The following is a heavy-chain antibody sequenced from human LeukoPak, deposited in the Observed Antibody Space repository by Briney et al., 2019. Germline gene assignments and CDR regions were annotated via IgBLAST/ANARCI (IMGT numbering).Heavy chain of an antibody. CDR1: GFTFTTYA. D-gene: IGHD2-15*01. CDR3: AKATLGSCGGVRCYPFDY. J-gene: IGHJ4*02. V-gene: IGHV3-23*01. Sequence: GGSLRLSCAASGFTFTTYATNWVRQVPGKGLEWVSSITADGANTYLADSVRGRFTISRDNSKNTVYLQMNSLRAEDTAVYYCAKATLGSCGGVRCYPFDYWGQGTLVTVSS. CDR2: ITADGANT.